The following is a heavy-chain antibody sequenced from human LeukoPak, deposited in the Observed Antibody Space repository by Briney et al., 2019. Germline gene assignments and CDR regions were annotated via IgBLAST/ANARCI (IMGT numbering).Heavy chain of an antibody. Sequence: PSETLSLTCAVYGGSFSGYYWSWIRQPPGKGLEWIGEINHSGSTNYNPSLKSRVTISVDTSKNQFSLKLSSVTAADTAVYYCARAGPNAMDVWGKGTTVTVSS. CDR3: ARAGPNAMDV. CDR1: GGSFSGYY. V-gene: IGHV4-34*01. J-gene: IGHJ6*03. D-gene: IGHD1-1*01. CDR2: INHSGST.